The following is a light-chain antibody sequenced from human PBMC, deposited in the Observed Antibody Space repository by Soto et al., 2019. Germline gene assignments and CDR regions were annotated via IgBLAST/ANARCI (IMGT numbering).Light chain of an antibody. CDR3: NSFRVSHLYV. CDR2: EVT. Sequence: LTQPASVSGSPGQTITISCTGTSRDIGGYNAVSWYQHHPGKAPKLIIYEVTHRPSGVSDRFSASKSGNTASLTISGLQAEDEADYYCNSFRVSHLYVFGTGTKVTVL. CDR1: SRDIGGYNA. V-gene: IGLV2-14*01. J-gene: IGLJ1*01.